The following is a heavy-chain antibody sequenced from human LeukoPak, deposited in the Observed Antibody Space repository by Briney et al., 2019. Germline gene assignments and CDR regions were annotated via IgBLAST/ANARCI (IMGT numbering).Heavy chain of an antibody. D-gene: IGHD1-20*01. Sequence: GGSLRLSCAASGFSFSSYAMSWVRPAPGKGLEWVSEIRGSGGSTYYADSVKGRFTISRDNSKNTLYLQMNSLRAEDTAVYFCARVTVCVDYWGQGTLVTVFS. V-gene: IGHV3-23*01. CDR2: IRGSGGST. J-gene: IGHJ4*02. CDR3: ARVTVCVDY. CDR1: GFSFSSYA.